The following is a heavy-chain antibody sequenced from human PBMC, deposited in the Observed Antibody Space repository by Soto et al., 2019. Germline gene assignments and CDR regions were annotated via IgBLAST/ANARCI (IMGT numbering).Heavy chain of an antibody. CDR2: IYYSGST. Sequence: SEXLSLTCTVSGGSISSGGYYWSWIRQHPGKGLEWIGYIYYSGSTYYNPSLKSRVTISVDTSKNQFSLKLSSVTAADTAVYYCARDYIWGKAFDYWGQGTLVTVSS. CDR3: ARDYIWGKAFDY. V-gene: IGHV4-31*03. D-gene: IGHD3-16*01. J-gene: IGHJ4*02. CDR1: GGSISSGGYY.